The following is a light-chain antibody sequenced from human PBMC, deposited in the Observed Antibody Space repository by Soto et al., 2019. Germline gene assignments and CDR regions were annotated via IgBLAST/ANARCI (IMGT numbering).Light chain of an antibody. CDR2: AAS. J-gene: IGKJ5*01. CDR3: QQSYSTPIT. Sequence: IHLTQSPSSLSASLGDRVTITFRASQSISSYLNGYQQKPGKAPKLLIYAASSLQGGVPSRFSGSGSGTDFTLTISSLQPEDFATYYCQQSYSTPITFGQGTRLEIK. CDR1: QSISSY. V-gene: IGKV1-39*01.